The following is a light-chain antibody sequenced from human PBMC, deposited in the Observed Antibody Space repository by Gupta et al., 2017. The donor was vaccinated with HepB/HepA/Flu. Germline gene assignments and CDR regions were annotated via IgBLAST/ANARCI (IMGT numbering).Light chain of an antibody. CDR2: DND. V-gene: IGLV1-51*01. CDR3: ATWDSSLMGVV. CDR1: SSNTGNNY. J-gene: IGLJ2*01. Sequence: QSLLTQPPSVSAAPGQRVTISCSGSSSNTGNNYVFWYQQFPGVAPKLLIYDNDERPSGVPDRFSGSKSGTSATLGITGLQPGDEADYYCATWDSSLMGVVFGGGTKLTVL.